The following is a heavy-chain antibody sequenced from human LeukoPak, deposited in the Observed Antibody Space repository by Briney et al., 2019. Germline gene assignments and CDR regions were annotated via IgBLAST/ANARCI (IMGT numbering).Heavy chain of an antibody. CDR2: TYYRSKWYN. CDR1: GDSVSSNSAA. CDR3: ARDQYYGSGSYLSAFDI. V-gene: IGHV6-1*01. J-gene: IGHJ3*02. D-gene: IGHD3-10*01. Sequence: SQTLSLTCAISGDSVSSNSAAWNWIRQSPSRGLEWLGRTYYRSKWYNDYAVSVKSRITINPDTSKNQLSLQLNSVTPEDTAVYYCARDQYYGSGSYLSAFDIWGQGTMVTVSS.